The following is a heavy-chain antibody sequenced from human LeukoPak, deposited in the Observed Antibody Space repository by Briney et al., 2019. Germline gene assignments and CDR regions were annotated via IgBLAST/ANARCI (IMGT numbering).Heavy chain of an antibody. CDR1: GFTFSSYV. CDR3: AKRAVGAAYYFDY. J-gene: IGHJ4*02. CDR2: ISSSGDST. V-gene: IGHV3-23*01. Sequence: PGGSLRLSCAASGFTFSSYVMSWVRQAPGKGLEWVSDISSSGDSTHCADSVKGRFTISRDNSKNTLFLQMNSLRAEDTAVYYCAKRAVGAAYYFDYWGQGTLVTVSS. D-gene: IGHD2-15*01.